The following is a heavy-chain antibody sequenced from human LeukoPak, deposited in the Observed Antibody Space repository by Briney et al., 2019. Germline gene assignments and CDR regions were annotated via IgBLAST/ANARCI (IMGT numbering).Heavy chain of an antibody. CDR1: GFTFSSYS. CDR3: ARAAARAPRSPVDY. CDR2: ISSSSSTI. Sequence: GGSLRLSCAASGFTFSSYSMNWVRQAPGKGLEWVSYISSSSSTIYYADSVKGRFTISRDNAKNSLYLQMNSLRAEDTAVYYCARAAARAPRSPVDYWGQGTLVTVSS. J-gene: IGHJ4*02. D-gene: IGHD6-25*01. V-gene: IGHV3-48*01.